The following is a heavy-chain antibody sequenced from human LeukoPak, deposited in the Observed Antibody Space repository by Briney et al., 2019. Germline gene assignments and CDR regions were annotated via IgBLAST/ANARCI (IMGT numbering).Heavy chain of an antibody. V-gene: IGHV3-43*02. J-gene: IGHJ6*02. D-gene: IGHD6-13*01. CDR2: ISGDGGST. CDR3: AKELIAAAGLYYYYYGMDV. Sequence: GGSLRLSCAASGFTFDDYAMHWVRQAPGKGLEWVSLISGDGGSTYYADSVKGRFTISRDNSKNSLYLQMNSLRTEDTALYYCAKELIAAAGLYYYYYGMDVWGQGTTVTVSS. CDR1: GFTFDDYA.